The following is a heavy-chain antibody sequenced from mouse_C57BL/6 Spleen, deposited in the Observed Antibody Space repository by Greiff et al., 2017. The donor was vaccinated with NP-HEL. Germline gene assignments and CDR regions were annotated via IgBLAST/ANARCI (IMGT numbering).Heavy chain of an antibody. Sequence: EVQLVESGGGLVKPGGSLKLSCAASGFTFSDYGMHWVRQAPEKGLEWVAYISSGSSTIYYADTVKGRFTISRDNAKNTLFLQMTSLRSEDTAMYYCATGGNYAMDYWGQGTSVTVSS. CDR1: GFTFSDYG. J-gene: IGHJ4*01. D-gene: IGHD2-1*01. V-gene: IGHV5-17*01. CDR3: ATGGNYAMDY. CDR2: ISSGSSTI.